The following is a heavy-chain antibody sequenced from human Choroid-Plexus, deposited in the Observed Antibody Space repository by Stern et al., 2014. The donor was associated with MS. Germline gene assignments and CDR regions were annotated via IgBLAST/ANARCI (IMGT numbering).Heavy chain of an antibody. D-gene: IGHD6-13*01. Sequence: EMQLVESGAEVKKPGESLKISCKGSGYSFTSYWIGWVRQMPGKGLAWMGIIYPGDSDTRYSPSFQGQVTISANKSISTAYLQWSSLKASDTAMYYCARRVAAAGDAFDIWGQGTMVTVSS. CDR2: IYPGDSDT. J-gene: IGHJ3*02. CDR1: GYSFTSYW. CDR3: ARRVAAAGDAFDI. V-gene: IGHV5-51*01.